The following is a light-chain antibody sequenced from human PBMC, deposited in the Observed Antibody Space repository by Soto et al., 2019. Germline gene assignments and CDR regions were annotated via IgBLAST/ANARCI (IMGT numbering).Light chain of an antibody. CDR3: QEYKSAPALT. CDR1: QGISNF. Sequence: DIQMTQSPSSLSASVGDRVTITCRASQGISNFLAWYQQRAGKVPTLLIYAASALQSGVPSRFSGSGSGTDFTLTISSLQPEDVATYYCQEYKSAPALTFGGGTKVEIK. CDR2: AAS. V-gene: IGKV1-27*01. J-gene: IGKJ4*01.